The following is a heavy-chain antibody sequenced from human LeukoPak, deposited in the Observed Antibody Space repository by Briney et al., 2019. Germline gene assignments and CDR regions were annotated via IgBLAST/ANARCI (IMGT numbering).Heavy chain of an antibody. Sequence: PGGSLRLSCAASGFTFSSYGMHWVRQAPGKGLEWVAFIRYDGSNKHYADYLKGRFTISRDNSKNTLSLQMNSLRAEDTAVYYCAKGGKYDILTGFPRSRLLGDYWGQGTLVTVSS. V-gene: IGHV3-30*02. J-gene: IGHJ4*02. CDR2: IRYDGSNK. D-gene: IGHD3-9*01. CDR3: AKGGKYDILTGFPRSRLLGDY. CDR1: GFTFSSYG.